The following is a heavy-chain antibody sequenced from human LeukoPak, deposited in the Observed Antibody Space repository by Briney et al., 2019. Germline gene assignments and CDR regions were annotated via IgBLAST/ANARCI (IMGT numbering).Heavy chain of an antibody. Sequence: SETLSLTCTVSGGSIRSSYYYWGWIRQPPGKGLEWIGSIYDSGSTYYNPSLKSRVTISVDKSKNQFSLKLSSVTAADTAVYYCARGPYCSSTSCYGDYYYGMDVWGQGTTVTVSS. V-gene: IGHV4-39*07. CDR3: ARGPYCSSTSCYGDYYYGMDV. J-gene: IGHJ6*02. CDR1: GGSIRSSYYY. D-gene: IGHD2-2*01. CDR2: IYDSGST.